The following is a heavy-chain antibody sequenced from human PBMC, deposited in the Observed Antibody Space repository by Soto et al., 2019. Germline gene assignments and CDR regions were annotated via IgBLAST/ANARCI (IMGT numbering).Heavy chain of an antibody. CDR3: AGRGGAYCGGDSSQD. J-gene: IGHJ4*02. D-gene: IGHD2-21*02. V-gene: IGHV1-69*02. CDR1: GGTFSSCT. Sequence: QVQLVQSGAEVKKPGSSVKVSCKASGGTFSSCTISWVRQAPGQGLEWMGRIIPILGIANYAQKFQGRVTITADKSTSTAYMELSSLRSEDTAVYYCAGRGGAYCGGDSSQDWGQGTLVTVSS. CDR2: IIPILGIA.